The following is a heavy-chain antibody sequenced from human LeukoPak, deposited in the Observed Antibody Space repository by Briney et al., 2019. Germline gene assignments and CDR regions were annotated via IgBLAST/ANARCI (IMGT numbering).Heavy chain of an antibody. CDR1: GFTFSSYS. Sequence: PGGSLRLSCAASGFTFSSYSMNWVRQAPGKGLEWVSSISSSSSYIYYADSVKGRFTISRDNAKNSLYPQMNSLRAEDTAVYYCARSPPYDYVWGSYRSGPGMAFDIWGQGTMVTVSS. CDR2: ISSSSSYI. D-gene: IGHD3-16*02. V-gene: IGHV3-21*01. J-gene: IGHJ3*02. CDR3: ARSPPYDYVWGSYRSGPGMAFDI.